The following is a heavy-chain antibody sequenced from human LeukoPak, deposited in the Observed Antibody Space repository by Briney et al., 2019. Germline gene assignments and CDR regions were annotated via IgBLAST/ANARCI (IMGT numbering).Heavy chain of an antibody. CDR2: ISAYNGNT. Sequence: GASVKVSCKASGYTFTSYGISWVRQAPGQGLEWMGWISAYNGNTNYAQKLQGRVTMTTDTSTSTAYMELRSLRSDDTAVYYCARDDEPTQYGSGSYYSLRALYFDYWGQGTLVTVSS. V-gene: IGHV1-18*01. D-gene: IGHD3-10*01. CDR1: GYTFTSYG. CDR3: ARDDEPTQYGSGSYYSLRALYFDY. J-gene: IGHJ4*02.